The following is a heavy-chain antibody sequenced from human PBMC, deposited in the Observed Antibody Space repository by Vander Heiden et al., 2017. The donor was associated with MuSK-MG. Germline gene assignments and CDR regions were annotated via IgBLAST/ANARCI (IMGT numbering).Heavy chain of an antibody. J-gene: IGHJ4*02. D-gene: IGHD2-2*02. CDR2: IYYSGST. CDR1: GGSISSSSYY. CDR3: ATIVVVPAAIRAGFDY. V-gene: IGHV4-39*01. Sequence: QLQLQASGPGLVTPSETLSLTCTVSGGSISSSSYYWGWIRQPPGKGLEWIGSIYYSGSTYYNPSLKSRVTISVDTSKNQFSLKLSSVTAADTAVYYCATIVVVPAAIRAGFDYWSQGTLVTVSS.